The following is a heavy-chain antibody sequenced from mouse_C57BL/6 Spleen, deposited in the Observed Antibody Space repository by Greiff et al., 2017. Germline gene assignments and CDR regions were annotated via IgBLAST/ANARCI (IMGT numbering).Heavy chain of an antibody. CDR2: INPGSGGT. Sequence: QLQLQQSGAELVWPGTSVKVSCKASGYAFTNYLIEWVKHRPGQGLAWIGVINPGSGGTNYNEKFKGKATLTADKSSSTSYMQLRSLTSEDSAVYFCAGEGDRAWFADWGEGTLVTVSA. V-gene: IGHV1-54*01. CDR1: GYAFTNYL. J-gene: IGHJ3*01. CDR3: AGEGDRAWFAD.